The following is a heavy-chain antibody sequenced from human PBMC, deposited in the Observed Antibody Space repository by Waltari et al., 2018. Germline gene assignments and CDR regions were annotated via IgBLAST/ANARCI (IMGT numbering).Heavy chain of an antibody. CDR3: TSRTSSSSRPSDAFDI. Sequence: EVQPVESGGGLVQPGGSLKLSCAASEFTFSGLAMHWVRQASGQGLGWVGRIRSKANNYATAYAASVKGRFTISRDDSKNTAYLQINSLKTEDSAVYYCTSRTSSSSRPSDAFDIWGRGTMVTVSS. V-gene: IGHV3-73*01. J-gene: IGHJ3*02. CDR1: EFTFSGLA. D-gene: IGHD2-2*01. CDR2: IRSKANNYAT.